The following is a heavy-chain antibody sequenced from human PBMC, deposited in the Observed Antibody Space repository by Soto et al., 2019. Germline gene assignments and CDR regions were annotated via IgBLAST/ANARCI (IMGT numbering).Heavy chain of an antibody. D-gene: IGHD3-3*01. V-gene: IGHV3-23*01. CDR3: AKRFALFGVNTLSPDADY. Sequence: EVHLLESGGGLVQPGGSLRLSCAASGFTFSNHAMSWVRQTPGEGLEWVSGISFSGDNTYYADSVRDRFTVSRDNSKSTLYLQMNILRAEDTAVYYCAKRFALFGVNTLSPDADYWGQGTLVTVSS. CDR2: ISFSGDNT. CDR1: GFTFSNHA. J-gene: IGHJ4*02.